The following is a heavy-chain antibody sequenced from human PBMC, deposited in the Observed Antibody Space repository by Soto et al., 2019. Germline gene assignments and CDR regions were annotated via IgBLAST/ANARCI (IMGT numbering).Heavy chain of an antibody. V-gene: IGHV1-2*02. D-gene: IGHD6-19*01. J-gene: IGHJ5*02. Sequence: ASVKVSCKASGYTFTGYYMHWVRQAPGQGLEWMGWINPNSGGTNYAQKFQGRVTMTGDTSISTAYMELSRLRSDDTAVYYCARDLAVAGTGWFDPWGQGTLVTVSS. CDR2: INPNSGGT. CDR3: ARDLAVAGTGWFDP. CDR1: GYTFTGYY.